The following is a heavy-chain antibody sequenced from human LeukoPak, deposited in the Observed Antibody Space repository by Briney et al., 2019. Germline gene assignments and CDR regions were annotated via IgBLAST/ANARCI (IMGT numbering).Heavy chain of an antibody. CDR2: IKQDGSEK. D-gene: IGHD3-10*01. CDR3: AKGLWFGELFPVGGVDV. Sequence: GGSLRLSCAPSGFTFSSYWMSWVRQAPGKGLEWVANIKQDGSEKYYVDSVKGRFTISRDNAENSLYLQMNSLRAEDTAVYYCAKGLWFGELFPVGGVDVWGKGTTVTVSS. CDR1: GFTFSSYW. J-gene: IGHJ6*04. V-gene: IGHV3-7*03.